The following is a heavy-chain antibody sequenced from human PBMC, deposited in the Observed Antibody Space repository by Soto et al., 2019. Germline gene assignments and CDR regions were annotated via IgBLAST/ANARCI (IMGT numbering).Heavy chain of an antibody. CDR2: TYYRSKWYN. Sequence: SQTLSLTCVISGDSVPSNSAAWNWIRQSPSRGLEWLGRTYYRSKWYNDYAVSVKSRITINPDTSKNQFSLQLNSVTPEDTAVYYCARASKGSGWYPYYYYGMDVWGQGTTVTVSS. D-gene: IGHD6-19*01. V-gene: IGHV6-1*01. J-gene: IGHJ6*02. CDR1: GDSVPSNSAA. CDR3: ARASKGSGWYPYYYYGMDV.